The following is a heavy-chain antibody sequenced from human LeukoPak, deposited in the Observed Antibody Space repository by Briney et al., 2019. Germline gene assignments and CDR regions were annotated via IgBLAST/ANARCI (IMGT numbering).Heavy chain of an antibody. V-gene: IGHV3-66*02. Sequence: GGSLRLSCAASGFTVSSNYMCWVRQAPGKGLEWVSVIYSGGSTYYADSVKGRFTISRDNSKNTLYLQMNSLRAEDTAVYYCARDQGKTYYYYYMDVWGKGTTVTVSS. CDR3: ARDQGKTYYYYYMDV. CDR2: IYSGGST. J-gene: IGHJ6*03. CDR1: GFTVSSNY.